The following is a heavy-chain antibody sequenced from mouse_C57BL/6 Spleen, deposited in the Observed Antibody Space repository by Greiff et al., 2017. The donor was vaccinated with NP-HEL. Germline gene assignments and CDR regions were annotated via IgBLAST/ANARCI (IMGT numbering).Heavy chain of an antibody. CDR1: GYSFPSGFF. V-gene: IGHV3-6*01. Sequence: LVESGPGLVKPSQSLSLTCSFTGYSFPSGFFWNFLRQFPGNKLEWMGYISYDGSNNYNPSLKNRISITRDTSKNQFFLKLNSVTTEDTATYYCARDLTTVDAMDYWGQGTSVTVSS. CDR3: ARDLTTVDAMDY. D-gene: IGHD1-1*01. J-gene: IGHJ4*01. CDR2: ISYDGSN.